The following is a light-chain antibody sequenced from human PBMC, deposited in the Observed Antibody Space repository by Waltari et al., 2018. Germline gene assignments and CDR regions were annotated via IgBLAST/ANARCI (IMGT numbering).Light chain of an antibody. CDR2: GAS. Sequence: EIVLPQSPGTLSLSPGERAPLSCRASHSVSSNYLTWYQQKPGQAPRLLIYGASSRATGIPARFSGSGSGTDFTLTISGLEPADFAVYYCQQYSSSPLTFGQGTKVE. V-gene: IGKV3-20*01. CDR1: HSVSSNY. CDR3: QQYSSSPLT. J-gene: IGKJ1*01.